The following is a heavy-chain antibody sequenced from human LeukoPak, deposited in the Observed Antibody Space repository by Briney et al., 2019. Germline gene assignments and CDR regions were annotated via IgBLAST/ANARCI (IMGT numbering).Heavy chain of an antibody. Sequence: GGSLRLSCAASRFTFSSYAMSWVRQAPGKGLEWVSAISGSGGSTYYADSVKGRFTISRDNSKNTLYLQMDSLRAEDTAVYYCAKDPGLSKYCSSTSCYRLSTWGQGTLVTVSS. D-gene: IGHD2-2*01. CDR3: AKDPGLSKYCSSTSCYRLST. V-gene: IGHV3-23*01. CDR1: RFTFSSYA. CDR2: ISGSGGST. J-gene: IGHJ4*02.